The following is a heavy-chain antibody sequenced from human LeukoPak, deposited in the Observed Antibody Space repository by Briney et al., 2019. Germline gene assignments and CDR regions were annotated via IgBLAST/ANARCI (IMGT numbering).Heavy chain of an antibody. CDR1: GFTFSSYA. CDR3: AAHCSGGRCFDY. V-gene: IGHV3-23*01. Sequence: GGSLRLSCAASGFTFSSYAMRWVRQAPGKGLEWVSGIGGSGGSTYYADSVKGRFTSTRDNSKNTLYLQMNSLRAEDTAVYYCAAHCSGGRCFDYWGQGTLVTVSS. J-gene: IGHJ4*02. CDR2: IGGSGGST. D-gene: IGHD2-15*01.